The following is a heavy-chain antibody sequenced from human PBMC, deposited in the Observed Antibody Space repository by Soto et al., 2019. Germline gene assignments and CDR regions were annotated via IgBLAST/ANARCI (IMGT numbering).Heavy chain of an antibody. CDR2: IIPIFGTA. CDR1: GGTFSSYA. J-gene: IGHJ6*02. V-gene: IGHV1-69*13. CDR3: ARGIVAAGLRENYYYYYGMDV. D-gene: IGHD6-13*01. Sequence: GASVKVSCKASGGTFSSYAISWVRQAPGQGLEWMGGIIPIFGTANYAQKFQGRVTITADESTSTAYMELSSLRSEDTAVYYCARGIVAAGLRENYYYYYGMDVWGQGTTVTVSS.